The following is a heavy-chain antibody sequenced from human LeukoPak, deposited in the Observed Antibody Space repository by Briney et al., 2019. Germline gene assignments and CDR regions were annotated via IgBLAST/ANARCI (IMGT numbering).Heavy chain of an antibody. Sequence: GGSLRLSCAASGFTFSSYEMIWVRQAPGKGLEWVSVIYSGGSTYYADSVKGRFTISRDNSKNTLYLQMNSLRAEDTAVYYCARDLGGDAFDIWGQGTMVTVSS. CDR1: GFTFSSYE. CDR3: ARDLGGDAFDI. J-gene: IGHJ3*02. CDR2: IYSGGST. D-gene: IGHD3-16*01. V-gene: IGHV3-53*01.